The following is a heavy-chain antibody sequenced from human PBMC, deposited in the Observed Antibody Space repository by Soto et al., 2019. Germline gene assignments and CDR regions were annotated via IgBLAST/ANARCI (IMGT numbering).Heavy chain of an antibody. CDR2: IYYSGST. Sequence: SETLSLTCTVSGGSISSGDYYWSWIRQPPGKGLEWIGYIYYSGSTYYSPSLKSRVTISVDTSKNQFSLKLSSVTAADTAVYYCARVYYYDSSGFDAFDIWGQGTMVTVSS. V-gene: IGHV4-30-4*01. CDR3: ARVYYYDSSGFDAFDI. D-gene: IGHD3-22*01. CDR1: GGSISSGDYY. J-gene: IGHJ3*02.